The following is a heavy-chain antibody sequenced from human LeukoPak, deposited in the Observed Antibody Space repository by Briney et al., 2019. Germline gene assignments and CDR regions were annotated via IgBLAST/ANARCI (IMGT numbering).Heavy chain of an antibody. D-gene: IGHD3-10*01. J-gene: IGHJ4*02. V-gene: IGHV3-15*01. CDR2: VKSKSAGETT. CDR1: GLSISNDW. Sequence: GGSLRLSCAASGLSISNDWMSWVRQAPGKGLEWVARVKSKSAGETTDYVAPVKGRFTISRDDSKNTLYLQMNSLKTEDTAVYYCTLIQGWGSGSYYRDFWGQGTLVTVSS. CDR3: TLIQGWGSGSYYRDF.